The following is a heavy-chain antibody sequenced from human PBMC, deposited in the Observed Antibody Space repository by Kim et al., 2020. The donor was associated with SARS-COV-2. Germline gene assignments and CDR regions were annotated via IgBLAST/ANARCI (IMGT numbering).Heavy chain of an antibody. D-gene: IGHD3-16*01. Sequence: ASVKVSCKVSGYTLTELSMHWVRQAPGKGLEWMGGFDPEDGETIYAQKFQGRVTMTEDTSTDTAYMELSSLRSEDTAVYYCATGPGLRRLNWFDPWGQGTLVTVSS. CDR2: FDPEDGET. CDR1: GYTLTELS. J-gene: IGHJ5*02. V-gene: IGHV1-24*01. CDR3: ATGPGLRRLNWFDP.